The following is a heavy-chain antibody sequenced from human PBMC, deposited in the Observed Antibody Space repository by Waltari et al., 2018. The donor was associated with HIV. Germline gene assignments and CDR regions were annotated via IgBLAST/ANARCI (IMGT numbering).Heavy chain of an antibody. CDR1: GGSGSNYY. D-gene: IGHD2-15*01. J-gene: IGHJ4*02. Sequence: QLQLQESGPGQLQSSETLSLTCTVSGGSGSNYYCSGIRQGPGKGLEWIGYNYHSGSNGYKPSLKSRVTISIDMSKNQISLSLKSLTAADTAVYYCAGLRGGDPDYWGQGTLVTVSS. CDR2: NYHSGSN. V-gene: IGHV4-59*02. CDR3: AGLRGGDPDY.